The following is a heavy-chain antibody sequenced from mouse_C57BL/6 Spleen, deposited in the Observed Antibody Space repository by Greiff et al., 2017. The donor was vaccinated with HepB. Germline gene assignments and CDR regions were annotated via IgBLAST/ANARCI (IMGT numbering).Heavy chain of an antibody. V-gene: IGHV3-6*01. D-gene: IGHD2-4*01. CDR1: GYSFPSGFY. J-gene: IGHJ2*01. Sequence: GSEPGLVKPSQSLSLTCPVTGYSFPSGFYWNWIRQFPGNKLEGMGYISYDGSNNNNPSLKNRISITRVTSKNQFFLKLNSVTTEDTATYYCARDDYDEYYFDYWGQGTTLTVSS. CDR2: ISYDGSN. CDR3: ARDDYDEYYFDY.